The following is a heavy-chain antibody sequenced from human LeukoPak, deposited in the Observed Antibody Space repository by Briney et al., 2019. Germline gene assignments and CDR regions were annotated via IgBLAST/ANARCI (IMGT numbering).Heavy chain of an antibody. CDR3: ARVRLRYFDWHYYWYFDL. V-gene: IGHV4-61*02. D-gene: IGHD3-9*01. CDR1: GGSISSGSYY. Sequence: SETLSLTCTVSGGSISSGSYYWSWIRQPAGKGLEWIGRIYTSGSTNYNPSLKSRVTISVDTSKNQFSLKLSSVTAADTAVYYCARVRLRYFDWHYYWYFDLWGRGTLVTVSS. J-gene: IGHJ2*01. CDR2: IYTSGST.